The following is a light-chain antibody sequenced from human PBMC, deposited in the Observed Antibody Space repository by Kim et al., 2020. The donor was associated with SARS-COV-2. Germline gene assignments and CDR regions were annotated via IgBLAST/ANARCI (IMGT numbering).Light chain of an antibody. CDR1: QSLFYRSSNKNN. CDR2: WAS. J-gene: IGKJ4*01. V-gene: IGKV4-1*01. Sequence: ATINCKSSQSLFYRSSNKNNLAWYQQRPGQPPKLLIYWASIRESGVPDRFSGSGSGTDFTLTISSLQAEDVAVYYCQQYYNSPLTFGGGTKV. CDR3: QQYYNSPLT.